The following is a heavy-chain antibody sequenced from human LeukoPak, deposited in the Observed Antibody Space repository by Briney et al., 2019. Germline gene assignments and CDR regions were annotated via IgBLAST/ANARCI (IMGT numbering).Heavy chain of an antibody. D-gene: IGHD3-22*01. CDR3: ARAHCSSTSCYLDYYDSSGYYYPGAFDI. CDR1: GDTFSSYA. V-gene: IGHV1-69*01. CDR2: IIPIFGTA. J-gene: IGHJ3*02. Sequence: SVKVSCKVSGDTFSSYAISWVRQAPGQGLEWMGGIIPIFGTANYAQKFQGRVTITADESTSTAYMELSSLRSEDTAVYYCARAHCSSTSCYLDYYDSSGYYYPGAFDIWGQGTMVTVSS.